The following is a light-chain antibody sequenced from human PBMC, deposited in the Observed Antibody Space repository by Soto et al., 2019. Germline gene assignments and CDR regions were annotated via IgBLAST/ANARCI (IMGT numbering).Light chain of an antibody. CDR2: DTS. CDR1: QSVGST. J-gene: IGKJ3*01. V-gene: IGKV3-20*01. CDR3: QQYGSSLFS. Sequence: EIVLTQSPAALSVSPGERATLSCWASQSVGSTLNWYQQRPGQAPRLLIYDTSIRATGIPDRFSGSGSGTDFTLTISRLEPEDFAVYYCQQYGSSLFSFGPGTKVDI.